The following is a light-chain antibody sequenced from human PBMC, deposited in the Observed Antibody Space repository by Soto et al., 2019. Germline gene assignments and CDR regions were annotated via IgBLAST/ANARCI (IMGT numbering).Light chain of an antibody. CDR1: QDISNY. J-gene: IGKJ4*01. CDR2: DAS. CDR3: QQYDNLSLT. Sequence: DIQMAQSPCSLAASVGDRVTITCQASQDISNYLNWYQQKPGKAPKLLIYDASNLETGVPSRFSGSGSGTDFTFTISSLQPEDIATYYCQQYDNLSLTFGGGTKVDIK. V-gene: IGKV1-33*01.